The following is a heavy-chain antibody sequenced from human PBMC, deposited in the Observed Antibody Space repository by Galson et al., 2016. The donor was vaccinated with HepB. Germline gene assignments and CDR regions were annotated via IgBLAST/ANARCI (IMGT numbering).Heavy chain of an antibody. D-gene: IGHD3-22*01. CDR3: ANIPRYYYDSDGYYN. J-gene: IGHJ4*02. CDR2: ISNDGSNK. CDR1: GSTFSSYD. Sequence: SLRLSCAASGSTFSSYDMHWVRQAPGKGLEWVGLISNDGSNKYYADSVKGRFTISRDNFKNTLYLQMNSLRPEDTAVYYCANIPRYYYDSDGYYNWGQGTLVTVSS. V-gene: IGHV3-30*18.